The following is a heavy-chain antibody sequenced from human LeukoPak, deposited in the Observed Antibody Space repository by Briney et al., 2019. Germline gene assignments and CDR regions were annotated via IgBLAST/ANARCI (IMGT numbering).Heavy chain of an antibody. D-gene: IGHD3-16*01. CDR1: GFTFSSYA. CDR2: ISGSGGST. V-gene: IGHV3-23*01. J-gene: IGHJ6*02. CDR3: AKGKVGASITDHYSGMDV. Sequence: GGSLRLSCAASGFTFSSYAMSWVHQAPGKGLEWFSGISGSGGSTYHADSVKGRFTISRDNSKNTLYLLMSLLRADDTAVYYCAKGKVGASITDHYSGMDVWGQGTTVTVSS.